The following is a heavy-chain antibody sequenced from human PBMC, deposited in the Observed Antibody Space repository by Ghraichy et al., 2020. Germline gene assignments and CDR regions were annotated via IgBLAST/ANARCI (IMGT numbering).Heavy chain of an antibody. CDR2: IKQDGTEK. V-gene: IGHV3-7*03. D-gene: IGHD3-16*01. CDR3: AKVSRSEGDTAYRALDS. Sequence: GGSLRLSCAASGFTFGDYWMNWVRQAPGKGLEWVANIKQDGTEKKYVDSVKGRFTISRDNAGNSLFLQMNSLRAEDTAVYFCAKVSRSEGDTAYRALDSWGQGTLVTVAA. CDR1: GFTFGDYW. J-gene: IGHJ4*02.